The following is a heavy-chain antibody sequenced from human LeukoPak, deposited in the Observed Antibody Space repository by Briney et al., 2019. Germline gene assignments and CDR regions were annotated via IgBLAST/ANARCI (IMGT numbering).Heavy chain of an antibody. CDR3: TRSSDIVVVVAAVGMDV. V-gene: IGHV3-49*03. J-gene: IGHJ6*02. D-gene: IGHD2-15*01. CDR1: GFTFGDYA. Sequence: GSLRLSCTASGFTFGDYAMSWFRQAPGKGLEWVGFIRSKAYGGTTEYAASVKGRFTISRDDSKSIACLQMNSLKTEDTAVYYCTRSSDIVVVVAAVGMDVWGQGTTVTVSS. CDR2: IRSKAYGGTT.